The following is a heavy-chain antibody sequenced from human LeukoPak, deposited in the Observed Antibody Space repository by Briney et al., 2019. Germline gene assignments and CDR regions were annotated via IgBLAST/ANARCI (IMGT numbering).Heavy chain of an antibody. Sequence: GGSLRLSCAASGFTFSSYAMSWVRQAPGKGLEWVSIISGSGDSAYSADSMKGRFTISRDNSKNTLYLQMNTLRAEDTAVYYCAKALGAVCGTGCSSRYFDCWGQGTLVTVSS. V-gene: IGHV3-23*01. D-gene: IGHD2-21*02. CDR1: GFTFSSYA. CDR3: AKALGAVCGTGCSSRYFDC. J-gene: IGHJ4*02. CDR2: ISGSGDSA.